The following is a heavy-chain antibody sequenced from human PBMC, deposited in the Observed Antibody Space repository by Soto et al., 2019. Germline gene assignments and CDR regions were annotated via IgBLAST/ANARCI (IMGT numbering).Heavy chain of an antibody. CDR1: GFTFSSYA. CDR2: ISGSGGST. Sequence: LRLSCAASGFTFSSYAMSWVRQAPGKGLEWVSAISGSGGSTYYADSVKGRFTISRDNSKNTLYLQMNSLRAEDTAVYYCAKDSRYSSSWTDYWGQGTLVTVSS. V-gene: IGHV3-23*01. D-gene: IGHD6-13*01. CDR3: AKDSRYSSSWTDY. J-gene: IGHJ4*02.